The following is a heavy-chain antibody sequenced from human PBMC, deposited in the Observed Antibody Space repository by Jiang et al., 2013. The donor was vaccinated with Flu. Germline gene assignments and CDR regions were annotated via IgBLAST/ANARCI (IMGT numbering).Heavy chain of an antibody. CDR2: GST. D-gene: IGHD3-3*01. V-gene: IGHV4-31*02. Sequence: GSTYYNPSLKSRVTISVDTSKNQFSLKLSSVTAADTAVYYCARESPEVFFMDVWGQGTTVTVSS. J-gene: IGHJ6*02. CDR3: ARESPEVFFMDV.